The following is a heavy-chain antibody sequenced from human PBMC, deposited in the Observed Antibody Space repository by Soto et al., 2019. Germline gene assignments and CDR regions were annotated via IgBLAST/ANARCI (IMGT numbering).Heavy chain of an antibody. J-gene: IGHJ4*02. Sequence: GGSLRLSCAASGFTFSSYAMHWVRQAPGKGLEWVALISYDGSDKDYADSVKGRFTISRDNSRNTLFLQMNSLRAEDTAVYYCARDYYKYYDSSGYYRSPAYWGQGTLVTVS. CDR1: GFTFSSYA. D-gene: IGHD3-22*01. CDR3: ARDYYKYYDSSGYYRSPAY. V-gene: IGHV3-30-3*01. CDR2: ISYDGSDK.